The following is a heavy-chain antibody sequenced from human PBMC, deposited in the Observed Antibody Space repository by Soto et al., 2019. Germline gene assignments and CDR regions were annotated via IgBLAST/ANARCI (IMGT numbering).Heavy chain of an antibody. J-gene: IGHJ6*02. D-gene: IGHD3-16*01. CDR3: ARDCPCDSLGGYYYGIDV. Sequence: QVQLVQSGAEVKKPGASVKVSCKASGYPFTSYGISWLRHAPGQTLEWMGWIRAYNGNTNYAQKLQGRVTMTTDTSTSKASMELRIVRCDVTSVYYCARDCPCDSLGGYYYGIDVWGQGTTVTVSS. V-gene: IGHV1-18*01. CDR1: GYPFTSYG. CDR2: IRAYNGNT.